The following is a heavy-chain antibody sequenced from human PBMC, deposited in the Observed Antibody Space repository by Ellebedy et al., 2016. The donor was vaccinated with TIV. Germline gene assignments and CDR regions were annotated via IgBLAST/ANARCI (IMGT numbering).Heavy chain of an antibody. J-gene: IGHJ4*02. CDR3: ARRGRGTVGFDN. CDR1: GFSFSWHW. V-gene: IGHV3-74*01. Sequence: GGSLRLSXAASGFSFSWHWMHWVRQAPGKGLVWVSRINNDGTATTYADSVKGRFTISRDNSKDTLYLQMNSLRAEDTAVYYCARRGRGTVGFDNWGQGTLVTVSS. CDR2: INNDGTAT. D-gene: IGHD1-7*01.